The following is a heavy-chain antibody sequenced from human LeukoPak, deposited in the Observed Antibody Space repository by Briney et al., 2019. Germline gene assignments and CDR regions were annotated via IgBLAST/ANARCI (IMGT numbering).Heavy chain of an antibody. CDR2: IYYSGST. J-gene: IGHJ4*02. CDR1: GGSISSSSYY. CDR3: ERDYSIYGIFGY. D-gene: IGHD4-11*01. Sequence: PSETLSLTCTVSGGSISSSSYYWGWIRQPPGKGLEWIGSIYYSGSTYYNPSLKSRVTISVDTSKNQFSLKLSSVTAADAAVYYCERDYSIYGIFGYWGQGTLVTVS. V-gene: IGHV4-39*07.